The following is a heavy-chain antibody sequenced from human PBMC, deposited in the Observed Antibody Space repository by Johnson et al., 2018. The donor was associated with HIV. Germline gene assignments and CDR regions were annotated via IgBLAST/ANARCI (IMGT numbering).Heavy chain of an antibody. CDR3: ARAYMSSGSYYDAFDI. V-gene: IGHV3-13*01. CDR1: GFTFSSYD. CDR2: IGTAGDT. Sequence: VQLVESGGGLVQPGGSLRLSCAASGFTFSSYDMHWVRQATGKGLEWVSAIGTAGDTYYPGSVKGRFTISRDNAKNSLYLQMNSLRAEDTALYYCARAYMSSGSYYDAFDIWGQGTLVTVSS. J-gene: IGHJ3*02. D-gene: IGHD1-26*01.